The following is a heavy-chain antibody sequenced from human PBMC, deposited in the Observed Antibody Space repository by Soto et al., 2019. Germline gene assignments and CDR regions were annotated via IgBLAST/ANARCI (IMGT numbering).Heavy chain of an antibody. J-gene: IGHJ4*02. D-gene: IGHD3-3*01. CDR2: ISAYNGNT. CDR3: ARVGQQGEYYDFWSGYFQNRCFDY. V-gene: IGHV1-18*01. CDR1: GYTFTSYG. Sequence: ASVKVSCKASGYTFTSYGISWVRQAPGQGLEWMGWISAYNGNTNYAQKLQGRVTMTTDTSTSTAYMELRSLRSDDTAVYYCARVGQQGEYYDFWSGYFQNRCFDYWGQGTLVTVSS.